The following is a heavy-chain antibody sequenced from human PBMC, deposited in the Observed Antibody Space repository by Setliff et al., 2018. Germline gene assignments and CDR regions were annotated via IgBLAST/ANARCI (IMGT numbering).Heavy chain of an antibody. CDR2: INTNTGSP. V-gene: IGHV7-4-1*02. Sequence: GASVKVSCKTSGYTFTTYAISWMRQAPGQGLEWLGWINTNTGSPTYAQDFRGRFVISLDTSVDTSYLQITGLKTEDIAVYYCVREGVDSRSSTDYRYYMDVWGKGTTVTVSS. CDR1: GYTFTTYA. J-gene: IGHJ6*03. CDR3: VREGVDSRSSTDYRYYMDV. D-gene: IGHD3-22*01.